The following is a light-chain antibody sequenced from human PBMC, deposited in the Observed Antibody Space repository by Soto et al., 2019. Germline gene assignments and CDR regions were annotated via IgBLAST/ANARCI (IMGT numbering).Light chain of an antibody. CDR2: DVS. CDR1: SSDVGGYNY. J-gene: IGLJ1*01. CDR3: SSYTSSSTLEV. V-gene: IGLV2-14*01. Sequence: QSVLTQPASVSGSPGQSITISCTGTSSDVGGYNYVSWYQQHPGKAPKLMIYDVSNRPSGVSNRFSGSKSGNTASLTISGLQAEDKADYYCSSYTSSSTLEVFGPGTKVPAL.